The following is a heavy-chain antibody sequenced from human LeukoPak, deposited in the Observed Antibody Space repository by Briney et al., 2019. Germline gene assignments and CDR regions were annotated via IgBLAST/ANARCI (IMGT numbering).Heavy chain of an antibody. CDR3: APTLGAIFGVVPH. D-gene: IGHD3-3*01. CDR1: GYTFTDYY. V-gene: IGHV1-69-2*01. CDR2: VDPEDGET. J-gene: IGHJ4*02. Sequence: ASVKISCKVSGYTFTDYYMHWVQQAPGKGLEWMGLVDPEDGETIYAEKFQGRATITADTSTDTAYMELSSLRSEDTAVYYCAPTLGAIFGVVPHWGQGTLVTVSS.